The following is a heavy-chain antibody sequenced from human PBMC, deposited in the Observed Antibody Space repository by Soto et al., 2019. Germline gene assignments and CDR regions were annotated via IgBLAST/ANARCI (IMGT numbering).Heavy chain of an antibody. D-gene: IGHD2-15*01. CDR1: GFTVSSNY. V-gene: IGHV3-66*01. Sequence: GGSLRLSCAASGFTVSSNYMSWVRQAPGKGLEWVSVIYSGGSTYYADSVKGRFTISRDNSKNTLYLQMNSLRAEDTAVYYCARDDGVVAAPRDAFDIWGQGTMVTVSS. CDR2: IYSGGST. CDR3: ARDDGVVAAPRDAFDI. J-gene: IGHJ3*02.